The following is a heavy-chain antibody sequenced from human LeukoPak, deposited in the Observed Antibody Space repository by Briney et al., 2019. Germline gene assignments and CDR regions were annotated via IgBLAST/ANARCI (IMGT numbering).Heavy chain of an antibody. D-gene: IGHD2-2*02. V-gene: IGHV3-30*02. J-gene: IGHJ4*02. CDR1: GFTFSSYG. Sequence: GGSLRLSCAASGFTFSSYGMHWVRQAPGKGLEWVAFIRYDGSNKYYADSVKGRFTISRDNSKNTLYLQMNSLRAEDTAVHYCAKDDEVVPAAIQGFDYWGQGTLVTVSS. CDR2: IRYDGSNK. CDR3: AKDDEVVPAAIQGFDY.